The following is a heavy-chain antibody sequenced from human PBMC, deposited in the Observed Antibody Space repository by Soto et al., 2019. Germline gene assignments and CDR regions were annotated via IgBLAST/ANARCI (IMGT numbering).Heavy chain of an antibody. CDR2: INPNSGGT. D-gene: IGHD3-9*01. J-gene: IGHJ4*02. V-gene: IGHV1-2*02. Sequence: QVQLVQSGAEVKKPGASVKVSCKASGYTFTGYYMHWVRQAPGQGLEWMGWINPNSGGTNYAQKFQGRVTMTRDTSISTAYMELSRLRSDHTAVYYCARGDVLRYFDWFSTVDYWGQGTLVTVSS. CDR3: ARGDVLRYFDWFSTVDY. CDR1: GYTFTGYY.